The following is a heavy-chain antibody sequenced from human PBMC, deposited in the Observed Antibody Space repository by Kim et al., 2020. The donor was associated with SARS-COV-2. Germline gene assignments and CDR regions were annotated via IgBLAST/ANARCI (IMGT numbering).Heavy chain of an antibody. J-gene: IGHJ4*02. V-gene: IGHV3-53*01. Sequence: GGSLRLSCAASGLIVSSNYMSWVRQAPGKGLEWVSVINRDDCTYYADSVKGRFTISRDNSKNTLYLQMNSLRAEDTAVYFCARAEYSSGWTAEVDYWGQGTLVTFSS. CDR2: INRDDCT. CDR1: GLIVSSNY. D-gene: IGHD6-19*01. CDR3: ARAEYSSGWTAEVDY.